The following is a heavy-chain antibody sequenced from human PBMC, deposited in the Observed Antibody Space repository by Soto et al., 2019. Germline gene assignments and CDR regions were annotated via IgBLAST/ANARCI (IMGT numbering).Heavy chain of an antibody. J-gene: IGHJ6*02. CDR1: GFTFSSYE. CDR2: ISSSGSTI. CDR3: AIDHKGGYYYYGMDV. V-gene: IGHV3-48*03. Sequence: GSLRLSCAASGFTFSSYEMNWVRQAPGKGLEWVSYISSSGSTIYYADSVKGRFTISRDNAKNSLYLQMNSLRAEDTAVYYCAIDHKGGYYYYGMDVWGQGTTVTVSS.